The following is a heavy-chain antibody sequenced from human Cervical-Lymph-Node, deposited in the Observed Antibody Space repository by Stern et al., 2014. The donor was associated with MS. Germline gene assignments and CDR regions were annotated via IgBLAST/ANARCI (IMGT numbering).Heavy chain of an antibody. CDR1: GYTLTELS. D-gene: IGHD3-3*01. CDR2: FDPENGET. J-gene: IGHJ6*02. V-gene: IGHV1-24*01. CDR3: ATDRDDFRSGYSAPTKGYGLDV. Sequence: VQLVESGAEVKKPGASVKVSCKVSGYTLTELSMHWVRQAPGKGLEWMGGFDPENGETIYAQKFQGRVTMTEVTSTDTAYMELSSLRSEDTAVYYCATDRDDFRSGYSAPTKGYGLDVWGQGTTVTVTS.